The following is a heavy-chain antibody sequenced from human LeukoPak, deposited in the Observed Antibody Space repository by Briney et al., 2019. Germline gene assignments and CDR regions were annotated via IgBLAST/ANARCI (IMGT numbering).Heavy chain of an antibody. CDR2: ISSSISYI. CDR3: ARVGYCSSTSCYASGAFDI. V-gene: IGHV3-21*01. CDR1: GFTFSSYS. D-gene: IGHD2-2*01. Sequence: GGSLRLSCAASGFTFSSYSMNWVRQAPGQGLEWVSSISSSISYIYYADSMKGRFTISTDNAKNSLYMQMNSLRAEDTAVYYCARVGYCSSTSCYASGAFDIWGQGTMVTVSS. J-gene: IGHJ3*02.